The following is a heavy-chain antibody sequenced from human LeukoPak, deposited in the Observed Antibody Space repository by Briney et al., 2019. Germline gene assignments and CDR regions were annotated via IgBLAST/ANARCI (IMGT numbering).Heavy chain of an antibody. CDR1: GYTFTSYY. CDR2: INPSGGST. Sequence: ASVKVSCKASGYTFTSYYMHWVRQAPGQGLEGMGIINPSGGSTSYAQKFHGRVTMTRDTSTSTVYMELSSLRSEDTAVYYCARVGSSGYSLFDYWGQGTLVTVSS. J-gene: IGHJ4*02. V-gene: IGHV1-46*01. D-gene: IGHD6-19*01. CDR3: ARVGSSGYSLFDY.